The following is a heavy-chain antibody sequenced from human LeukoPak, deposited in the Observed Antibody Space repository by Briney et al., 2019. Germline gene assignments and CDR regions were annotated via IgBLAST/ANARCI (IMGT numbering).Heavy chain of an antibody. J-gene: IGHJ4*02. CDR2: IYPGDSDT. CDR3: ARHDGRGGPFDY. CDR1: GCSFNTYW. D-gene: IGHD3-16*01. Sequence: GESLKISCRGSGCSFNTYWIGWVRQMPGKGLEWMGIIYPGDSDTRYSPSFQGQVTMSADKSITTAYLQWNSLKASDTAMYYCARHDGRGGPFDYWGQGSLVTVSS. V-gene: IGHV5-51*01.